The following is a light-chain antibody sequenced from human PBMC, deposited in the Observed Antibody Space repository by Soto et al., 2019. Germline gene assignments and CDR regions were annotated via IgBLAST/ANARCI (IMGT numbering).Light chain of an antibody. CDR1: QSISNN. CDR3: QQYNNWPYT. J-gene: IGKJ2*01. CDR2: GAS. V-gene: IGKV3-15*01. Sequence: EIVMTQSPDTLSVSPGESATLSCRARQSISNNLAWYQQKPGQAPRLLIYGASTRSTGIPARFSGSGSGTEFTLTISSLQSEDFAVYYCQQYNNWPYTFGQGTKLEIK.